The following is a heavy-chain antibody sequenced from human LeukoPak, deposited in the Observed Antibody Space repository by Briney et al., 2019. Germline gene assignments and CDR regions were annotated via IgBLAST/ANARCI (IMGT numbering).Heavy chain of an antibody. CDR2: IYYSGST. Sequence: PSETLSLTCTASGGTISSYYWSWIRQPPGKGLEWIGYIYYSGSTNYNPSLKSRVTISVDTSKNQFSLKLSSVTAADTAVYYCARGPYSYDSSGAFDIWGKGTMVTVSS. D-gene: IGHD3-22*01. CDR3: ARGPYSYDSSGAFDI. V-gene: IGHV4-59*01. J-gene: IGHJ3*02. CDR1: GGTISSYY.